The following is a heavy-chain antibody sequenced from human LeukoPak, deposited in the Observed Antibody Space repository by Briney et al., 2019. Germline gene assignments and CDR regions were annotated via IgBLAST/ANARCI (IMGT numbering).Heavy chain of an antibody. CDR3: ATRGSGSYKPRWFDP. V-gene: IGHV4-31*03. J-gene: IGHJ5*02. CDR1: GGSISSGGYY. Sequence: SETLSLTCTVSGGSISSGGYYWSWIRQHPGKGLEWIGYIYYSGSTYYNPSLKSRVTISVDTSKNQFSLKLSSVTAADTAVYYCATRGSGSYKPRWFDPWGQGTLVTVSS. D-gene: IGHD3-10*01. CDR2: IYYSGST.